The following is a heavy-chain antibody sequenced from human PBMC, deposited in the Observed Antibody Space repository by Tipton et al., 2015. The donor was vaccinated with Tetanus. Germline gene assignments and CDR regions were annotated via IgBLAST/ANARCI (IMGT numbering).Heavy chain of an antibody. D-gene: IGHD1-14*01. CDR1: RGSINKNY. V-gene: IGHV4-59*08. CDR3: ARHSIMGTKAFDS. J-gene: IGHJ4*02. Sequence: TLSLTCTVSRGSINKNYWSWIRQSPGKGLEWIAYIFYSGRTNYNPSLKSRVTISVDTSKNQFSLKVRSVTATDTAVYYCARHSIMGTKAFDSWGQGTLVTVSS. CDR2: IFYSGRT.